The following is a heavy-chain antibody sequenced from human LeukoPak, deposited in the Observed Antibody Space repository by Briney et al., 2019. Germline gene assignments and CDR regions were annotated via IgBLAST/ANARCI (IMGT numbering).Heavy chain of an antibody. V-gene: IGHV3-23*01. CDR3: AKMRGQYYHSYYMDA. Sequence: GGSLRLSCAASGFIFSSYAMSWVRQAPGKGLEWVSYGGSGGSTYYADSVKGRFTVSRDKSKSTLYLQMNSLTAKNTAVYYCAKMRGQYYHSYYMDAWGKGTTVTVSS. CDR2: GGSGGST. CDR1: GFIFSSYA. J-gene: IGHJ6*03.